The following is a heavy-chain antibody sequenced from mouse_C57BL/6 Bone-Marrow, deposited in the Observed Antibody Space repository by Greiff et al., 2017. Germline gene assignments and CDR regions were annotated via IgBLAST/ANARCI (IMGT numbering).Heavy chain of an antibody. J-gene: IGHJ1*03. CDR3: ARQSPNWYSDV. V-gene: IGHV5-12*01. CDR2: ISNGGGST. Sequence: EVKLMESGGGLVQPGGSLKLSCAASGFTFSDYYMYWVRQTPEKRLEWVAYISNGGGSTYYPDTVKGRFTISRDNAKNTLYLQMSRLKSEDTAMYYCARQSPNWYSDVWGTGTTVTVSS. CDR1: GFTFSDYY.